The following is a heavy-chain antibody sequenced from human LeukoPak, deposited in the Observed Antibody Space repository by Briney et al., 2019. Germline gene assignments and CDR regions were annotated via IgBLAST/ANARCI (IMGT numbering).Heavy chain of an antibody. CDR3: STSYYDFWSAF. D-gene: IGHD3-3*01. CDR2: IRSKGYGGTT. Sequence: TGGSLRLSCKGYEFSFGDYAMTWVRQAPGKGLEWVGFIRSKGYGGTTEYAASVKGRFTISRDDSKSIAYLQMNSLKTEDTAVYYCSTSYYDFWSAFCGQGTLVTVSS. CDR1: EFSFGDYA. V-gene: IGHV3-49*04. J-gene: IGHJ4*02.